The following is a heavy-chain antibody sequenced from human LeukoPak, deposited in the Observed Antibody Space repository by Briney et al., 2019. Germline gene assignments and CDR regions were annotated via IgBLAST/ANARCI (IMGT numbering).Heavy chain of an antibody. J-gene: IGHJ3*02. D-gene: IGHD4-17*01. Sequence: GASVKVSCKASGYTFTSYGISWVRQAPGQGLEWMGWISAYNGNTNYAQKLQGRVTMTTDTSTSTAYMELRSLRSDDTAVYYCARDYTVTTGVFAFDIWGQGTMVTVSS. CDR3: ARDYTVTTGVFAFDI. V-gene: IGHV1-18*01. CDR2: ISAYNGNT. CDR1: GYTFTSYG.